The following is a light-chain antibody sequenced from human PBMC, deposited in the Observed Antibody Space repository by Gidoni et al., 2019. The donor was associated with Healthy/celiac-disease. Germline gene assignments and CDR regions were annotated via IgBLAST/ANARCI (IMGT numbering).Light chain of an antibody. CDR3: QQYDNPMYT. V-gene: IGKV1-33*01. J-gene: IGKJ2*01. CDR1: QDISNY. CDR2: DAS. Sequence: DIQMTQTPSSLSASVGDRVTITCQASQDISNYLNWYQQKPGKAPKLLIYDASNLETGVPSRFSGSGSGTDFTLTISSLQPEDIATYYCQQYDNPMYTFXQXTKLEIK.